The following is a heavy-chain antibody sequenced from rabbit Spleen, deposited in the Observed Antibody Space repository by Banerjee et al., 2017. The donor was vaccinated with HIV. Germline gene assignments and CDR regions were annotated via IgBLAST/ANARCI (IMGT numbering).Heavy chain of an antibody. V-gene: IGHV1S40*01. J-gene: IGHJ4*01. CDR1: GFSFNSGYD. D-gene: IGHD6-1*01. CDR3: ARLGHADYPYAYGLKL. CDR2: IYAGSSGNT. Sequence: QSLEESGGGLVKPGASLTLTCKASGFSFNSGYDMCWVRQAPGKGLEWIACIYAGSSGNTYSAIWAKGRFTISKTSSTTVTLQMTSLTAADTATYFCARLGHADYPYAYGLKLWGPGTLVTVS.